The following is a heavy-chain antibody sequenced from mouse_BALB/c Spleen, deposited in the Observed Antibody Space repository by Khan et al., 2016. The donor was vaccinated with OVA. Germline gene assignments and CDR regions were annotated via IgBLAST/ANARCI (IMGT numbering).Heavy chain of an antibody. V-gene: IGHV1S137*01. CDR2: ISTYYGDA. CDR3: VRGGGDERFAY. CDR1: GYTFTDFA. D-gene: IGHD2-13*01. J-gene: IGHJ3*01. Sequence: QVQLQQSGAGLVRPGVSVKISCKGSGYTFTDFAMHWVKQSHAKSLEWIGVISTYYGDASYNQHFKDKATMTVDKSSSKASVELARLTSEDSGIFYCVRGGGDERFAYWGQGTLVTVSA.